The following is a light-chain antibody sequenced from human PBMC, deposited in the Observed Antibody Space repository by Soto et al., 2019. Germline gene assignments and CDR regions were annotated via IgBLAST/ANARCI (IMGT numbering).Light chain of an antibody. CDR1: NSNIGAGYD. J-gene: IGLJ3*02. CDR2: GNS. V-gene: IGLV1-40*01. CDR3: QSYASSLSGGV. Sequence: QSVLTQPPSVSGAPGQRVTISCTGYNSNIGAGYDVHWYQQLPGTAPKLLIYGNSNRPSGVPDRFSASKSGTSASLAITGLQAEDEADYSCQSYASSLSGGVFGGGPKLTVL.